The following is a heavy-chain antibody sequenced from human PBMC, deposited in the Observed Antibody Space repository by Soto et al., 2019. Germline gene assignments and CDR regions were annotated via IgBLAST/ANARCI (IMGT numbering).Heavy chain of an antibody. D-gene: IGHD2-21*02. V-gene: IGHV1-58*01. CDR1: GFTFTSSA. Sequence: SVKVCCKASGFTFTSSAVQWVRQARGQRLEWIGWIVVGSGNTNYAQKFQERVTITRDMSTSTAYMELSSLRSEDTAVYYCAADHPAGVYCYSCGYWRQRTLFTVSS. CDR2: IVVGSGNT. CDR3: AADHPAGVYCYSCGY. J-gene: IGHJ4*02.